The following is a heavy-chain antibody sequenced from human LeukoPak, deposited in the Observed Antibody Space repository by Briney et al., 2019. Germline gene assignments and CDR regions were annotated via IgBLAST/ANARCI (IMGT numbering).Heavy chain of an antibody. J-gene: IGHJ6*02. CDR1: GFTFSSYS. D-gene: IGHD2-2*01. V-gene: IGHV3-21*01. Sequence: PGGSLRLSCAASGFTFSSYSMNWVRQAPGKGLEWVSSISSSSSYIYYADSVKGRFTISRDNAKNSLYLQMSSLRAEDTAVYYCVSSCSGNTCYSFYYGMDVWGQGTTVTVSS. CDR3: VSSCSGNTCYSFYYGMDV. CDR2: ISSSSSYI.